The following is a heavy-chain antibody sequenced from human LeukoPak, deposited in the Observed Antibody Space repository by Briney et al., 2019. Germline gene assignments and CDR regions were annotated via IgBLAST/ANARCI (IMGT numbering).Heavy chain of an antibody. V-gene: IGHV1-18*01. CDR3: ARSGLRFLEWLSSLDY. D-gene: IGHD3-3*01. J-gene: IGHJ4*02. Sequence: ASVKVSCKASGYTFTSCGISWVRQAPGQGLEWMGWISAYNGNTNYAQKLQGRVTMTTDTSTSTAYMELRSLRSDDTAVYYCARSGLRFLEWLSSLDYWGQGTLDTVSS. CDR2: ISAYNGNT. CDR1: GYTFTSCG.